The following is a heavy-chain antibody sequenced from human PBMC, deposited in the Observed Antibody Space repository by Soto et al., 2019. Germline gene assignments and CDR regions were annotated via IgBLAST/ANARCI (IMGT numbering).Heavy chain of an antibody. CDR3: ARDSGAEVVAPPEARYMDV. CDR1: GFTFTNYG. J-gene: IGHJ6*03. Sequence: QVNLVQSGAEVKRPGASVKISCKASGFTFTNYGFSWVRLAPGQGLEWLGWISSFNGNTNYPQKNQGRITMTTDTSTPTVYMELRSLTPDDTAVYFCARDSGAEVVAPPEARYMDVWGKGTTVTVSS. CDR2: ISSFNGNT. V-gene: IGHV1-18*01. D-gene: IGHD6-25*01.